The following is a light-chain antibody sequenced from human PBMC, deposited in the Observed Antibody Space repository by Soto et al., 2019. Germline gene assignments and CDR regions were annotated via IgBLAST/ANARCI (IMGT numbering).Light chain of an antibody. V-gene: IGKV1-39*01. J-gene: IGKJ1*01. CDR2: AAS. CDR1: QSISSY. Sequence: DIQMTQCPSSLSASVGDRVTITCRASQSISSYLNWYQQKPGKAPKLLIYAASSLQSGVPSRFSGSGSGTDFTLTISSLQPEDFATYYCQQSYSTPQTFGQGTKVDI. CDR3: QQSYSTPQT.